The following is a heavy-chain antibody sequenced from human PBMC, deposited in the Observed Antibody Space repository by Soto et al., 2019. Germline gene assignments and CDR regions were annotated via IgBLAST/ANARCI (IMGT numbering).Heavy chain of an antibody. CDR1: GGSISSSTW. J-gene: IGHJ5*02. V-gene: IGHV4-4*02. Sequence: SETLSLTCAVSGGSISSSTWWRWVREPPGKGLYLMGGMYDSGSTNYNASVKSRVTISVDKSKNQYSLKLSSVTAADTAVYYCARDSGITIFGVVIRRKNWFDPWGQGTLVTVS. D-gene: IGHD3-3*01. CDR3: ARDSGITIFGVVIRRKNWFDP. CDR2: MYDSGST.